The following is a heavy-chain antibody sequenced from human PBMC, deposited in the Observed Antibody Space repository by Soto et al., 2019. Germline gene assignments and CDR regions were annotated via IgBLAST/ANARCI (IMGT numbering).Heavy chain of an antibody. CDR3: ATTPSSLSTVTTLGFYYYMDV. J-gene: IGHJ6*03. D-gene: IGHD4-4*01. CDR2: ISGSGGST. Sequence: GGSLRLSCAASGFTFSSYAMSWVRQAPGKGLEWVSAISGSGGSTYYADSVKGRFTISRDNSKNTLYLQMNSLRAEDTAVYYCATTPSSLSTVTTLGFYYYMDVWGKGTTVTVSS. V-gene: IGHV3-23*01. CDR1: GFTFSSYA.